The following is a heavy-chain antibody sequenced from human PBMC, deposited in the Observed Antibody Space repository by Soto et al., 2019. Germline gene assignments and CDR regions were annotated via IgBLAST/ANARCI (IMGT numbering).Heavy chain of an antibody. CDR1: GFIFSSYS. Sequence: GGSLRLSCAASGFIFSSYSMNWVRQAPGKGLEWISYISSSSSPIYYADSVKGRFTISRDNAKNSLFLQMNSLRDDDTAYYYCARGRDGMDVWGQGTTVTVSS. CDR2: ISSSSSPI. CDR3: ARGRDGMDV. V-gene: IGHV3-48*02. J-gene: IGHJ6*02.